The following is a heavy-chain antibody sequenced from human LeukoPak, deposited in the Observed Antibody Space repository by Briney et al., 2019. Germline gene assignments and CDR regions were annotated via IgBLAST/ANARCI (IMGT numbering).Heavy chain of an antibody. CDR2: ISSSGSNI. Sequence: GGSLRLSCAASGFTFTSYEMNWVRQAPGKGLEWVSYISSSGSNIYYADSVKGRFTISRDNAKNSLYLQMNSLRAEDTAVYYCARDNRQLALDYWGQGTLVTVSS. CDR3: ARDNRQLALDY. J-gene: IGHJ4*02. V-gene: IGHV3-48*03. D-gene: IGHD6-13*01. CDR1: GFTFTSYE.